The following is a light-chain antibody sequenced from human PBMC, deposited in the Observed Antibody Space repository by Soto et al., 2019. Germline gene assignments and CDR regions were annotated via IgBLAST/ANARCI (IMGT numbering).Light chain of an antibody. Sequence: DIQMTQSPSSLSASVGDRVTITCRTSQSISSYLNWYQQKPGEAPKLLTYAASSLQSGVPSRFSGSGSGTDFTLTISSLQPEDFATYYCQQSYGTPPVTFGQGTKVDIK. CDR3: QQSYGTPPVT. V-gene: IGKV1-39*01. CDR1: QSISSY. CDR2: AAS. J-gene: IGKJ1*01.